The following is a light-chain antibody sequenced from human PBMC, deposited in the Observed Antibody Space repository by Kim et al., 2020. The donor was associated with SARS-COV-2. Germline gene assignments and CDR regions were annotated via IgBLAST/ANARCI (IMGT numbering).Light chain of an antibody. CDR1: QDIKNF. CDR2: TAS. V-gene: IGKV1-16*02. J-gene: IGKJ1*01. Sequence: DIQMTQSPSSLSASVGDSVTITCRASQDIKNFLAWFQQRPGKAPTPLISTASTLQSGVPSKFSGSGSGTQFTLTINSLQPDDFATYYCQQYHTHSSTFGQGTKVDIK. CDR3: QQYHTHSST.